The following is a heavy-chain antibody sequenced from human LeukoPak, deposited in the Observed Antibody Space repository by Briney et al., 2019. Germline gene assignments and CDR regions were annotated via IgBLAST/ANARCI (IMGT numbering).Heavy chain of an antibody. CDR1: GGSFSGYY. V-gene: IGHV4-34*01. Sequence: KPSENLSLNCAVYGGSFSGYYWSWIRQPPGKGLEWIGEINYSGTTNYNQSLRRRATITVDTSKNQFTLKLSSVTAADTAVYYCARGRGYCSSTSCPGTFFFDYWGQGTLVTVSS. CDR2: INYSGTT. CDR3: ARGRGYCSSTSCPGTFFFDY. D-gene: IGHD2-2*01. J-gene: IGHJ4*02.